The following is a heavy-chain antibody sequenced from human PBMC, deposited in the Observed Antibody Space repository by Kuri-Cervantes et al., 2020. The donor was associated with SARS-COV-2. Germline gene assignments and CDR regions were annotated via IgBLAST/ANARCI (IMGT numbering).Heavy chain of an antibody. J-gene: IGHJ6*02. CDR3: ARGGTDYYYGMDV. CDR1: GYTFISYG. D-gene: IGHD1-26*01. CDR2: ISANSGNT. V-gene: IGHV1-18*01. Sequence: ASVKVSCKASGYTFISYGFSWVRQAPGQGLEWMGWISANSGNTNYAQKLQGRVTMTTDTSTSTAYMELSSLRSEDTAVYYCARGGTDYYYGMDVWGQGTTVTVSS.